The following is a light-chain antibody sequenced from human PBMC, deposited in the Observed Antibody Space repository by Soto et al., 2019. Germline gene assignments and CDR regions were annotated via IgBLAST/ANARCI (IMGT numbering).Light chain of an antibody. CDR2: EVS. CDR1: SSDVGGYNY. V-gene: IGLV2-14*01. CDR3: SSYGSTSTRYV. J-gene: IGLJ1*01. Sequence: QSALTQPASVSGSPGQSITISCTGTSSDVGGYNYVSWYQQHPGKAPKLMIYEVSNRPSGVSNRFSGSKSGNTASLTISGLQAEDEADYFCSSYGSTSTRYVFGIGTMVTVL.